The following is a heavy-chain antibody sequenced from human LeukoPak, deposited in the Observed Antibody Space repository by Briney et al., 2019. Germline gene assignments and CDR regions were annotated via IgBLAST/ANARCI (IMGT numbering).Heavy chain of an antibody. CDR1: GFTFSSYG. CDR2: ISSSSSYI. V-gene: IGHV3-21*01. J-gene: IGHJ3*02. D-gene: IGHD3-22*01. Sequence: GRSLRLSCAASGFTFSSYGMHWVRQAPGKGLEWVSSISSSSSYIYYADSVKGRFTISRDNAKNSLYLQMNSLRAEDTAVYYCARDLDTMIDPSGAFDIWGQGTMVTVSS. CDR3: ARDLDTMIDPSGAFDI.